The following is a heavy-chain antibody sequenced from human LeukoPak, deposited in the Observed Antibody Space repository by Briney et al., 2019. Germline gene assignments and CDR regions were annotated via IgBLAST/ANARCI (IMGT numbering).Heavy chain of an antibody. CDR2: IYYSGST. CDR3: ARGRIDYYYYMDV. J-gene: IGHJ6*03. CDR1: GGSISSGDYY. Sequence: PSQTLSLTCTVSGGSISSGDYYWSLIRQPPGKGLEWIGYIYYSGSTYYNPSLKSRVTISVDTSKNQFSLKLSSVTAADTAVYYCARGRIDYYYYMDVWGKGTTVTVSS. V-gene: IGHV4-30-4*08.